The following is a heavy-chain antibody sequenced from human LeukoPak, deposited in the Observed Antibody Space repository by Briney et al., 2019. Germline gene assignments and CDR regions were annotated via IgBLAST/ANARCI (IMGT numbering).Heavy chain of an antibody. CDR1: GFTFSSHD. J-gene: IGHJ4*02. CDR3: AKDSTRTGTNYFDF. Sequence: GGSLRLSCAASGFTFSSHDMSWVCQAPGKGLDWVSAVSASGGRTYDADSVKGRFTISRDNSKNTVYLQMNSLRAEDTAVYYCAKDSTRTGTNYFDFWGQGTLVTVSS. CDR2: VSASGGRT. V-gene: IGHV3-23*01. D-gene: IGHD1-1*01.